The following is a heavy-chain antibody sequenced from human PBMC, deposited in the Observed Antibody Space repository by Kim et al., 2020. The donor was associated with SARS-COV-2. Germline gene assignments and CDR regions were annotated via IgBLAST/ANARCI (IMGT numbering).Heavy chain of an antibody. J-gene: IGHJ4*02. D-gene: IGHD4-17*01. V-gene: IGHV3-15*01. CDR1: GFTFSNAW. CDR2: IKSKTDGGTT. CDR3: TTRAGPNYGDYVGHDY. Sequence: GGSLRLSCAASGFTFSNAWMSWVRQAPGRGLEWVGRIKSKTDGGTTDYAAPVKGRFTISRDDSKNTLYLQMNSLKTEDTAVYYCTTRAGPNYGDYVGHDYWGQGTLVTVSS.